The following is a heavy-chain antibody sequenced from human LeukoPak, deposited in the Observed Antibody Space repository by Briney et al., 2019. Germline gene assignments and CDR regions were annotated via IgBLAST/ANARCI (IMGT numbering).Heavy chain of an antibody. J-gene: IGHJ6*03. Sequence: SETLSLTCTDSGGSISSYYWSWIRQPAGKGLEWIGRIYTSGSTKYNPSPKSRVTMSVDTSKNQFSLKLSSVSAADTAVYYCARGSRIAAAGTVGYYYYYMDVWGKGTTVTVSS. V-gene: IGHV4-4*07. D-gene: IGHD6-13*01. CDR3: ARGSRIAAAGTVGYYYYYMDV. CDR2: IYTSGST. CDR1: GGSISSYY.